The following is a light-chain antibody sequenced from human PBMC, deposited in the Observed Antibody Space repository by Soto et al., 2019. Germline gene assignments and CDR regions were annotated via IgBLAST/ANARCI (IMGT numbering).Light chain of an antibody. J-gene: IGKJ1*01. Sequence: AVRITQSPSSFSGYKGHRVNITFRSSQGISSYLAWYQQKPGKAPKLLIYAASTLQSGVPSRFSGSGSGTDFTLTISCLQSEDFATYYCKQYYSYPWTFGKWTKVDIK. CDR1: QGISSY. V-gene: IGKV1-8*01. CDR3: KQYYSYPWT. CDR2: AAS.